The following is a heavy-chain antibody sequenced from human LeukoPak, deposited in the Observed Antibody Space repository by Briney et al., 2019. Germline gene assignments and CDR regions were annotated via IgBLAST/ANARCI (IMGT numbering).Heavy chain of an antibody. V-gene: IGHV4-31*03. CDR1: GGSIGGDTYY. J-gene: IGHJ4*02. CDR2: IYYSGDT. CDR3: ARDGTDSSGYYFGY. D-gene: IGHD3-22*01. Sequence: SQTLSLTCTVSGGSIGGDTYYWSWTRQHPGKGLEWIGYIYYSGDTHYNPSLESRVTISVDTSKNQFSLELTSVTAADTAVYFCARDGTDSSGYYFGYWGRGTLVTVSS.